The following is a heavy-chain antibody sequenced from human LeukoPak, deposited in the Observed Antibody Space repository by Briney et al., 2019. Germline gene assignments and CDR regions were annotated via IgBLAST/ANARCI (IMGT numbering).Heavy chain of an antibody. CDR2: IYYSGIT. J-gene: IGHJ5*02. D-gene: IGHD2-8*01. CDR3: ARVGYCTNGVCYDWFDP. Sequence: SETLSLXCTVSGGSISRSSYYWGWIRQPPGKGLEWIGSIYYSGITHYNPSLKSRVTISADTSKNQFSLKLASVTAADTSVYFCARVGYCTNGVCYDWFDPWGQGTLVTVSS. CDR1: GGSISRSSYY. V-gene: IGHV4-39*01.